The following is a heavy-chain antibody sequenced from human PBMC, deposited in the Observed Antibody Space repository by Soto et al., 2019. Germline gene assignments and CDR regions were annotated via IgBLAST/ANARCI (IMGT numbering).Heavy chain of an antibody. Sequence: QVQLVQSGSEVKMPGASVRVSCKASGYTFTTYYMHWVRQAPGQGLEWMGIINPRVGGTSYAQKVRGRVTMTRDTSTSTVYMELSSLRSEDTAVYYGARVRERNGHFDDWGQGTLVTVSS. D-gene: IGHD1-1*01. CDR3: ARVRERNGHFDD. V-gene: IGHV1-46*01. CDR1: GYTFTTYY. J-gene: IGHJ4*02. CDR2: INPRVGGT.